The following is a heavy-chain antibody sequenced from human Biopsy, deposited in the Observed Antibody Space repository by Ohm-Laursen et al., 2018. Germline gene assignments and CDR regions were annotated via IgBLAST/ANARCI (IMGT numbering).Heavy chain of an antibody. D-gene: IGHD2-21*02. Sequence: GTLSLTCPVSGGSISSDYWSWIRQPPGKGLEWIGYIYYSGTTDYSPSLKGRVTISIDKSKNQFFLKLSSVTAEDTAVYYCARDDAVTVIRGLYYWGQGALVTVSS. CDR2: IYYSGTT. CDR3: ARDDAVTVIRGLYY. J-gene: IGHJ4*02. CDR1: GGSISSDY. V-gene: IGHV4-59*01.